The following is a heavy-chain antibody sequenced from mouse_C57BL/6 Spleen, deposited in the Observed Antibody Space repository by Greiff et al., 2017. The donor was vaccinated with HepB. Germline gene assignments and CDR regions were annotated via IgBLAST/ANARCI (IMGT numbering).Heavy chain of an antibody. Sequence: QVQLQQSGAELARPGASVKLSCKASGYTFTSYGISWVKQRTGQGLEWIGEIYPRSGNTYYNEKFKGKATLTADQSSSTAYMELRSLTSEDSAVYFCARKSYSSYYFDYWGQGTTLTVSS. CDR3: ARKSYSSYYFDY. CDR2: IYPRSGNT. CDR1: GYTFTSYG. V-gene: IGHV1-81*01. D-gene: IGHD2-12*01. J-gene: IGHJ2*01.